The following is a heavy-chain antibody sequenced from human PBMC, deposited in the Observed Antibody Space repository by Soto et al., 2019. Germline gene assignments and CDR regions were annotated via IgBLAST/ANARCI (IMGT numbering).Heavy chain of an antibody. V-gene: IGHV1-24*01. Sequence: ASVKVSCKVSGYTLTELSMHWVRQAPGKGLEWMGGFDPEDGGTIYAQKFQGRVTMTEDTSTDTAYMELSSLRSEDTAVYYCATAVRGVVYYYYGMDVWGQGTTVTVSS. CDR2: FDPEDGGT. J-gene: IGHJ6*02. D-gene: IGHD3-10*01. CDR1: GYTLTELS. CDR3: ATAVRGVVYYYYGMDV.